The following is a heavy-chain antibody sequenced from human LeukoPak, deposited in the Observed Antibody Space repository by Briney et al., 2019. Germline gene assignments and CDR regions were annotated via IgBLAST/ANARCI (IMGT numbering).Heavy chain of an antibody. CDR1: GYTFTSYG. CDR3: ARADYGDYTDYFDY. CDR2: ISAYNGNT. V-gene: IGHV1-18*01. J-gene: IGHJ4*02. D-gene: IGHD4-17*01. Sequence: GASVKVSCKASGYTFTSYGISWVRQAPGQGLEWMGWISAYNGNTNYAQKLQGRVTMTTDTSTSTAYMELRSLRSDDTAVYYCARADYGDYTDYFDYWVQGTLVTVSS.